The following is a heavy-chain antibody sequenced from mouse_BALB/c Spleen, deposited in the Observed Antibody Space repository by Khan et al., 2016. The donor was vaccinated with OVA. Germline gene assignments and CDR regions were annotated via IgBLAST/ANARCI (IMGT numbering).Heavy chain of an antibody. CDR3: ARSDAMDY. CDR1: GFTFSSFG. CDR2: ISSGSSTI. J-gene: IGHJ4*01. Sequence: EVELVESGGGLVQPGGSRKLSCAASGFTFSSFGMHWVRQAPEKGLEWVAYISSGSSTIYYADTVTGRFTISRDNPKNNLFLQMTSLRSEDTAMYYCARSDAMDYWGQGTSVTVSS. V-gene: IGHV5-17*02.